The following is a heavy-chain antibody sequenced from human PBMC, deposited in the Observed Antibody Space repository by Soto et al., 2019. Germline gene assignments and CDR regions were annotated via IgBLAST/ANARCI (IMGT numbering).Heavy chain of an antibody. V-gene: IGHV1-2*04. Sequence: ASVKVSCKASGYTFTGYYMHWVRQAPGQGLEWMGWINPNSGGTNYAQKFQGWVTMTRDTSISTAYMELSRLRSDDTAVYYCARDLGAAAADDAFDIWGQGTMVTVSS. CDR1: GYTFTGYY. D-gene: IGHD6-13*01. CDR3: ARDLGAAAADDAFDI. CDR2: INPNSGGT. J-gene: IGHJ3*02.